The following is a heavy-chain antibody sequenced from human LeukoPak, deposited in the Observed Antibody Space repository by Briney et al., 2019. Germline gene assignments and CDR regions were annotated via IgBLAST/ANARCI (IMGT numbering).Heavy chain of an antibody. CDR2: ISYDGSNK. CDR3: GRGGVVPYYYYGMDV. V-gene: IGHV3-30*03. Sequence: PGGSLRLSCAASGFTFSRYGMHWVHQAPGKGLEWLTVISYDGSNKYYADSVKGRFTFSRDNSKNTLYLQMNSLRTEDTAVYYCGRGGVVPYYYYGMDVWGQGTTVTVSS. J-gene: IGHJ6*02. D-gene: IGHD3-16*01. CDR1: GFTFSRYG.